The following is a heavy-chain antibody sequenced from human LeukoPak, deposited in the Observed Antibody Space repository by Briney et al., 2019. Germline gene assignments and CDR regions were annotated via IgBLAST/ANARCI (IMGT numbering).Heavy chain of an antibody. CDR1: GFTSSSYA. J-gene: IGHJ4*02. CDR3: AKEDRIAVARSHPDY. Sequence: PGGSLRLSCAASGFTSSSYAMSWVRQAPGKGLGWVSAISGSGGSTYYADSVKGRFTISRDNSKNTLYLQMNSLRAEDTAVYYCAKEDRIAVARSHPDYWGQGTLVTVSS. CDR2: ISGSGGST. V-gene: IGHV3-23*01. D-gene: IGHD6-19*01.